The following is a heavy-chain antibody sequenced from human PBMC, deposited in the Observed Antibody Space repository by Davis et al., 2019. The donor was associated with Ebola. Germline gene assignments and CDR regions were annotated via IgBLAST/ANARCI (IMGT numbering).Heavy chain of an antibody. Sequence: GGSLRLSCAASGFTFSSYAMHWVRQAPGKGLEWVSGISWNSGSIGYADSVKGRFTISRDNAKNSLYLQMNSLRAEDTALYYCAKAPSRFLEWLFHGMDVWGQGTTVTVSS. V-gene: IGHV3-9*01. D-gene: IGHD3-3*01. CDR3: AKAPSRFLEWLFHGMDV. CDR2: ISWNSGSI. J-gene: IGHJ6*02. CDR1: GFTFSSYA.